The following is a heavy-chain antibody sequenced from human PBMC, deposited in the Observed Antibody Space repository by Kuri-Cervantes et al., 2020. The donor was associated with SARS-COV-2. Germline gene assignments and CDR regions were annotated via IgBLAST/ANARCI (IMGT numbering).Heavy chain of an antibody. D-gene: IGHD6-19*01. J-gene: IGHJ5*02. V-gene: IGHV3-30*18. CDR3: AKSSGTADGGFDL. CDR1: GFTFSSYG. CDR2: ISYDGSNK. Sequence: GESLKISCAASGFTFSSYGMHWVRQAPGKGLEWVAVISYDGSNKYYADSVKGRFTISRDNSKNTLYLQMNSLRAEDTAVYYCAKSSGTADGGFDLWGQGTLVTVSS.